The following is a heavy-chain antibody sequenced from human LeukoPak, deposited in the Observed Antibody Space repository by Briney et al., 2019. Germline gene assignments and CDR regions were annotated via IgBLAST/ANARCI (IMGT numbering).Heavy chain of an antibody. Sequence: ASVKVSCKASGYTFTSYGISWVRQAPGQGLEWMGWISAYNGNTNYAQKLQGRVTMTTDTSTSTAYMELRSLRSDDTAVYYCARDRGTLTTQTNKWLPWGYWGQGTLVTVSS. V-gene: IGHV1-18*01. CDR1: GYTFTSYG. CDR3: ARDRGTLTTQTNKWLPWGY. J-gene: IGHJ4*02. D-gene: IGHD5-12*01. CDR2: ISAYNGNT.